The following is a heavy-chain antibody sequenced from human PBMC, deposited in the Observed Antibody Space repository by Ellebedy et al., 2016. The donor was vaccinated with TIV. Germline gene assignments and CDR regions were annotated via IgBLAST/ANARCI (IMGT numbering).Heavy chain of an antibody. J-gene: IGHJ3*01. V-gene: IGHV3-30*18. CDR3: AKDQVAGDGRWVFDS. CDR1: GFTFSTYG. CDR2: VSYAGNTK. D-gene: IGHD5-24*01. Sequence: PGGSLRLSCTASGFTFSTYGIHWVRQAPGKGLEWVAVVSYAGNTKYYADSVKGRFIISRDNSKNILYLQMNSLRAEDTAIYYCAKDQVAGDGRWVFDSWGQGTVVTVSS.